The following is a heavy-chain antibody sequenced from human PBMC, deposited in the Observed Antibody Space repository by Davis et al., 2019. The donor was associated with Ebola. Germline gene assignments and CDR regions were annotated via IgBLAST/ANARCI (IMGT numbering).Heavy chain of an antibody. J-gene: IGHJ6*04. CDR2: ISSSSRYI. CDR3: ARDRSSYYYYGMDV. CDR1: GFTFDTYG. Sequence: GGSLRLSCTASGFTFDTYGMNWVRQAPGKGLEWVSFISSSSRYIHYTDSLKGRFAISRDNAKYSLYLQLNSLRDEDTAVYYCARDRSSYYYYGMDVWGKGTTVTVSS. D-gene: IGHD2-2*01. V-gene: IGHV3-21*01.